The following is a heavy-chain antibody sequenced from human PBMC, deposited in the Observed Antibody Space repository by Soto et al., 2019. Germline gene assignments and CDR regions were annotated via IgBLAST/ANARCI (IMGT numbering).Heavy chain of an antibody. J-gene: IGHJ6*01. CDR3: EAGSSTNYYYYGMDV. Sequence: GVSLRLSCAVSGFTFSHYYMSCSRHGPGKGLEWVSYISSSGSTIYYADSVKGRFTISRDNSKNTLYLQLNSLRAEDMAVSYCEAGSSTNYYYYGMDVW. V-gene: IGHV3-11*04. CDR2: ISSSGSTI. D-gene: IGHD6-13*01. CDR1: GFTFSHYY.